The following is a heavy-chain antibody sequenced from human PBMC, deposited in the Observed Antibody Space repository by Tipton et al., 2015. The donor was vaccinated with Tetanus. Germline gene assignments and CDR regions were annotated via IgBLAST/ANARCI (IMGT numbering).Heavy chain of an antibody. D-gene: IGHD3-22*01. V-gene: IGHV4-30-2*05. CDR2: ISHSGTT. CDR1: GGSITSGAYL. Sequence: TLSLTCAVSGGSITSGAYLWGWIRQPPGKGLEWIGYISHSGTTNYNPSLMSRVTLSLDTARGQFSLKLTSVTAADAAVYFCARDRRDFAYDSRGFYSPLYYFDNWGQGLRVTVSS. CDR3: ARDRRDFAYDSRGFYSPLYYFDN. J-gene: IGHJ4*02.